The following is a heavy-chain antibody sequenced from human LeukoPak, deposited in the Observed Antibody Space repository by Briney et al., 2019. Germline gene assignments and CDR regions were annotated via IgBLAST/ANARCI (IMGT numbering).Heavy chain of an antibody. CDR2: IYYSGST. CDR3: ARGSTISGAFDP. V-gene: IGHV4-30-4*08. Sequence: SQTLSLTCTVSGGSISSGDYYWSWIRQPPGKGLEWIGYIYYSGSTYYNPSLKSRVTISVDTSKNQFSLKLSSVTAADTAVYYCARGSTISGAFDPWGQGTLVTVSS. D-gene: IGHD3-3*01. J-gene: IGHJ5*02. CDR1: GGSISSGDYY.